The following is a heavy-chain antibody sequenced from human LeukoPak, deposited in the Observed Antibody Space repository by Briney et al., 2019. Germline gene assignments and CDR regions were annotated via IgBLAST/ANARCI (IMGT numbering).Heavy chain of an antibody. CDR1: GYTFTSYD. CDR2: MNPNSGNT. CDR3: ARDVNTSGGVDY. V-gene: IGHV1-8*01. J-gene: IGHJ4*02. Sequence: GASVKVSCKASGYTFTSYDSNWVRQATGQGLEWMGWMNPNSGNTGYAQKFQGRVTMTRNTSISTAYMELSSLRSEDTAVYYCARDVNTSGGVDYWGQGTLVTVSS. D-gene: IGHD3-16*01.